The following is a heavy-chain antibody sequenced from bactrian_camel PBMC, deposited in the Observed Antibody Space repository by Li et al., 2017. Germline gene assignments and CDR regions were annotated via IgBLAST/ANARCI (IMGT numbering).Heavy chain of an antibody. Sequence: HVQLVESGGGSVQAGGSLRLSCASSWISDTKYSVGWLRQGAGKQREGVAVIDPNGSITYSTSVKGRFTISEDNAKNTVYLQMNNLKPEDTAVYYCLTIEGGIPITTFPSCDHWGQGTQVTVS. CDR3: LTIEGGIPITTFPSCDH. V-gene: IGHV3S54*01. CDR2: IDPNGSIT. J-gene: IGHJ4*01. CDR1: WISDTKYS.